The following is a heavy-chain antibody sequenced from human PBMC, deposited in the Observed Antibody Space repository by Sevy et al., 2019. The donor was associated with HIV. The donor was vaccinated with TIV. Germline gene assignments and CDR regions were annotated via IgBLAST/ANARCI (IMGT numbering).Heavy chain of an antibody. CDR2: IKQDGSDK. V-gene: IGHV3-7*01. D-gene: IGHD3-16*01. CDR1: GITFSNSW. J-gene: IGHJ4*02. CDR3: ARGQSVESAYRAIDF. Sequence: GGSLRLSCTASGITFSNSWMNWVRQAPGKGLEWVANIKQDGSDKNYVDSVKGRFTISRDNAENSLYLEMSSLRAEDTAVYYCARGQSVESAYRAIDFWGQGTLVTVSS.